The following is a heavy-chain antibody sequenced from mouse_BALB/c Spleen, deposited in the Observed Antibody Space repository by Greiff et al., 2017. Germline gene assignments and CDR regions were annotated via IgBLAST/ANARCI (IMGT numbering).Heavy chain of an antibody. J-gene: IGHJ4*01. Sequence: DVHLVESGGGLVKPGGSLKLSCAASGFTFSDYYMYWVRQTPEKRLEWVATISDGGSYTYYPDSVKGRFTISRDNAKNNLYLQMSSLKSEDTAMYYCARRGGMDYWGQGTSVTVSS. CDR1: GFTFSDYY. V-gene: IGHV5-4*02. CDR2: ISDGGSYT. CDR3: ARRGGMDY.